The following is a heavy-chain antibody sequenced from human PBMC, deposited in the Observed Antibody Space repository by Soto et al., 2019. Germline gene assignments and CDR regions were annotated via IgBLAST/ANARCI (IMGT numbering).Heavy chain of an antibody. J-gene: IGHJ3*01. CDR1: GGSITSGAYY. D-gene: IGHD2-8*01. V-gene: IGHV4-31*03. Sequence: QVQLQESGPGLVNPSQTLSLTCTVSGGSITSGAYYWSWVRQRPGPVLVWLGYISYRGRTYFSSYVKSRLTLSLDTSKNQCCRKLTSVTAADTAMYYIARARLSAVYACDCWGPGTMVTVSS. CDR3: ARARLSAVYACDC. CDR2: ISYRGRT.